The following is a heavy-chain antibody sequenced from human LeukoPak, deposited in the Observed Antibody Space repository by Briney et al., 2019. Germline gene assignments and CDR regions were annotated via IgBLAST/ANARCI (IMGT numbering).Heavy chain of an antibody. V-gene: IGHV1-2*02. CDR1: GCTFTGYY. CDR2: INPNSGGT. J-gene: IGHJ4*02. D-gene: IGHD2-2*01. Sequence: GASVKVSCKASGCTFTGYYMHWVRQAPGQGLERMGWINPNSGGTNYAQKFQGRVTMTRDTSISTAYMELSRLRSDDTAVYYCARDRGYCSSTSCPYYFDYWGQGTLVTVSS. CDR3: ARDRGYCSSTSCPYYFDY.